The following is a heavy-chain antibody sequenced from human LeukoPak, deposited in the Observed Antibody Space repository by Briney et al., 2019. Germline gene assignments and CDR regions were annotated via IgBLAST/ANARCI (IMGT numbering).Heavy chain of an antibody. J-gene: IGHJ4*02. CDR1: GYAFTNYY. Sequence: ASVKVSCKASGYAFTNYYIHWVRQAPGQGLEWMGWINPNSGGTNYAQKFQGRVTMTRDTSISTAYMELSGLRSDDTAVYYCASGDSYYGSGSYYLDYWGQGTLVTVSS. CDR2: INPNSGGT. CDR3: ASGDSYYGSGSYYLDY. V-gene: IGHV1-2*02. D-gene: IGHD3-10*01.